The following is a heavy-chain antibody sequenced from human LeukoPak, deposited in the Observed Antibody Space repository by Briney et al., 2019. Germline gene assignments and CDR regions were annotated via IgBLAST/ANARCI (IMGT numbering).Heavy chain of an antibody. CDR1: GGTFSSYA. CDR2: INPSGGST. V-gene: IGHV1-46*01. Sequence: WASVKVSCKASGGTFSSYAISWVRQAPGQGLEWMGIINPSGGSTSYAQKFQGRVTMTRDTSASTAYMELSSLRSEDMAVYYCARSGYDYVWGSNPFDPWSQGTLVTVSS. CDR3: ARSGYDYVWGSNPFDP. D-gene: IGHD3-16*02. J-gene: IGHJ5*02.